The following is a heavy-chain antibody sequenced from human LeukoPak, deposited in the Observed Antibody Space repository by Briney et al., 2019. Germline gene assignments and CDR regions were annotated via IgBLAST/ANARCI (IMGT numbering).Heavy chain of an antibody. V-gene: IGHV3-74*01. J-gene: IGHJ3*02. D-gene: IGHD6-19*01. CDR2: IDSDGSGI. CDR3: ARERRSSGWYDAFDM. CDR1: EFXFSSFW. Sequence: GESLRLSCAASEFXFSSFWIHWARQAPGKGQVRLSGIDSDGSGIRYADSVKGRFTISRDNAKNTLYLQMNSLRAEDTAVYYCARERRSSGWYDAFDMRGQGTMVTVSS.